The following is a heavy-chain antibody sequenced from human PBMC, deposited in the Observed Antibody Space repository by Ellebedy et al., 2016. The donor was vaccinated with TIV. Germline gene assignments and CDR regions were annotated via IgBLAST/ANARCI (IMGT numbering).Heavy chain of an antibody. D-gene: IGHD1-26*01. Sequence: KVSXXASGYRFTNYWIGWVRQMPGKGLEWMGTIYPADSDARYSPSFQGQVIISADKSNTTAYLQWNSLKASDTAMYYCARSVLGATILDYWGQGTLVTVSS. CDR1: GYRFTNYW. J-gene: IGHJ4*02. V-gene: IGHV5-51*01. CDR2: IYPADSDA. CDR3: ARSVLGATILDY.